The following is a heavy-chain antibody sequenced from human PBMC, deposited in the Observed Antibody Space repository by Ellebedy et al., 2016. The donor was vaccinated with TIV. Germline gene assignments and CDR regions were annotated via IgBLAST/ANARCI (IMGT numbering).Heavy chain of an antibody. CDR2: ISGSGGST. D-gene: IGHD3-10*01. Sequence: GGSLRLSXAASGFTFSSYAMSWVRQAPGKGLEWVSAISGSGGSTYYADSVKGRFTISRDNSKNTLYLQMNSLRAEDTAVYYCARDLDSFGEGGNYFDYWGQGTLVTVSS. CDR1: GFTFSSYA. J-gene: IGHJ4*02. V-gene: IGHV3-23*01. CDR3: ARDLDSFGEGGNYFDY.